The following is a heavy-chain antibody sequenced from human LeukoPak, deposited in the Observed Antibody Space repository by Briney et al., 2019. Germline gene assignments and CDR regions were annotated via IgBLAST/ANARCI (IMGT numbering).Heavy chain of an antibody. D-gene: IGHD2-2*02. CDR1: GYTFTDYY. V-gene: IGHV1-69-2*01. CDR2: VDPEDGET. Sequence: ATVKISCKVSGYTFTDYYMHWVQQAPGKGLEWMGLVDPEDGETIYAEKFQGRVTITADTSTDTAYMELSSLRSEDTAVYYCARGYCSSTSCYRAFDIWGQGTMVTVSS. CDR3: ARGYCSSTSCYRAFDI. J-gene: IGHJ3*02.